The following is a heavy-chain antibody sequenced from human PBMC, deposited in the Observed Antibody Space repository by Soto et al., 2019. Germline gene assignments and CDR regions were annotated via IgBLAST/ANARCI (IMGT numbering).Heavy chain of an antibody. CDR2: IYYSGST. V-gene: IGHV4-61*05. D-gene: IGHD3-10*01. CDR3: ARERATYYYGSGRGSGMDV. Sequence: PSETLSLTCTVSGGSISSSDYYWGWIRQPPGKGLEWIGYIYYSGSTNYNPSLKSRVTISVDTSKNQFSLKLSSVTAADTAVYYCARERATYYYGSGRGSGMDVWGQGTTVTVSS. CDR1: GGSISSSDYY. J-gene: IGHJ6*02.